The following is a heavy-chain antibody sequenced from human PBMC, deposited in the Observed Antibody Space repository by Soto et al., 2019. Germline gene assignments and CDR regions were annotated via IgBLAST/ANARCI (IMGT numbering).Heavy chain of an antibody. D-gene: IGHD3-22*01. CDR1: GGSISSGGYS. Sequence: SETLSLTCAVSGGSISSGGYSGSWIRQPPGKGLEWIGYIYHSGSTYYNPSLKSRVTISVDRSKNQFSLKLSSVTAADTAVYYCARGSYYDSSGYYGGTWFDYWGQGTLVTVSS. V-gene: IGHV4-30-2*01. CDR2: IYHSGST. CDR3: ARGSYYDSSGYYGGTWFDY. J-gene: IGHJ4*02.